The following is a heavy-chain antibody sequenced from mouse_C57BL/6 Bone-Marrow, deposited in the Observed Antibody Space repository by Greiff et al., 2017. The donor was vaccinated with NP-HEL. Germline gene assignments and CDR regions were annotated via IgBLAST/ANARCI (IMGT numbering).Heavy chain of an antibody. D-gene: IGHD1-1*01. CDR2: ISSGSSTI. J-gene: IGHJ1*03. V-gene: IGHV5-17*01. Sequence: EVQGVESGGGLVKPGGSLKLSCAASGFTFSDYGMHWVRQAPEKGLEWVAYISSGSSTIYYADTVKGRFTISRDNAKNTLFLQMTSLRSEDTAMYYCARPALYYYGSGYFDVWGTGTTVTVSS. CDR3: ARPALYYYGSGYFDV. CDR1: GFTFSDYG.